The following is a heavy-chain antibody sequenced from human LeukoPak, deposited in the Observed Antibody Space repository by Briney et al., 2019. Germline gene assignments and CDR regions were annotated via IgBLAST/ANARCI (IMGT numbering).Heavy chain of an antibody. D-gene: IGHD1-20*01. CDR2: IRYDGSNK. CDR1: GFTFSSYG. V-gene: IGHV3-30*02. J-gene: IGHJ4*02. Sequence: GGSLRLSCAASGFTFSSYGMHWVRQAPGKGLEWVAFIRYDGSNKYYADSVKGRFTISRDNSKNTLYLQMNSLRAEDTAVYYCAKDMYSNWNDVAFDYWGQGTLVTVSS. CDR3: AKDMYSNWNDVAFDY.